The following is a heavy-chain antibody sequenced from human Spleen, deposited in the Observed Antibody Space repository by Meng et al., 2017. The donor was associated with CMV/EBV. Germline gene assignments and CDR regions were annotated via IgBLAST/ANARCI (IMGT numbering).Heavy chain of an antibody. Sequence: SETLSLTCTVSGGSISSYYWSWIRQPAGKGLEWIGRIYTSGSTNYNPSLKSRVTMSVDTSKNQFSLKLSSVTAADTAVFYCARGYSSNWAFDYWGQGTLVTVSS. V-gene: IGHV4-4*07. CDR3: ARGYSSNWAFDY. J-gene: IGHJ4*02. CDR2: IYTSGST. D-gene: IGHD6-13*01. CDR1: GGSISSYY.